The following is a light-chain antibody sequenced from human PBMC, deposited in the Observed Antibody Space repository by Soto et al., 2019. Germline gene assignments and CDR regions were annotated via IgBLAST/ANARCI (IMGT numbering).Light chain of an antibody. J-gene: IGKJ1*01. V-gene: IGKV1-27*01. CDR2: AAV. Sequence: DIQMTQSPSSLSASVGDRLTITCRASQGIRNYLAWYQQKPGKAPKLLIYAAVILQSGVPSRFSGSGSGTYFALTISSLQHEDVANYYCQKYDSAPQTFGPGTKVEIK. CDR3: QKYDSAPQT. CDR1: QGIRNY.